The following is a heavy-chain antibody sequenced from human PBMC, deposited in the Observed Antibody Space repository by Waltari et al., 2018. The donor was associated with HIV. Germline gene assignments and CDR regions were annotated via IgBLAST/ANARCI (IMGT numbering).Heavy chain of an antibody. J-gene: IGHJ4*02. Sequence: QVQLVQSGAEVKKPGASVKVSCKASGYTFTGYYMHWVRQAPGQGLEWKGWINPNSGVPSYAQKFQGRVTMTRDTSISTAYMELSRLRSDDTAVYYCARGLGYDSSDYWGQGTLVTVSS. D-gene: IGHD3-22*01. CDR2: INPNSGVP. V-gene: IGHV1-2*02. CDR3: ARGLGYDSSDY. CDR1: GYTFTGYY.